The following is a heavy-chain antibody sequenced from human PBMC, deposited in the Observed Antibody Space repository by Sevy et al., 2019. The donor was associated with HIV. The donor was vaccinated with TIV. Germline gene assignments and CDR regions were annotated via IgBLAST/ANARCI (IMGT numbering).Heavy chain of an antibody. V-gene: IGHV4-59*08. CDR2: INYNGPT. J-gene: IGHJ4*02. CDR3: AGENAWGRGYS. CDR1: GGSITSLY. Sequence: SETLSLTCTVSGGSITSLYWNWIRQPPGKGRKWIGKINYNGPTNYNPSLKSRVTLSLDTSKNQFSLRLSSVTAADTAMYYCAGENAWGRGYSWGQGTLVTVSS. D-gene: IGHD1-26*01.